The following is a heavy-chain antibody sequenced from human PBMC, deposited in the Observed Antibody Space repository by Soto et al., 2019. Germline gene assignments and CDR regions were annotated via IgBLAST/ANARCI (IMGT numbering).Heavy chain of an antibody. CDR1: GGSFSGYY. CDR3: ASINSHADSSGLPPDY. J-gene: IGHJ4*02. Sequence: PSETLSLTCAVYGGSFSGYYWSWIRQPPGKGLEWIGEINHSGSTNYNPSLKSRVTISVDTSKNQFSLKLSSVTAADTAVYYCASINSHADSSGLPPDYWGQGTLVTVSS. CDR2: INHSGST. V-gene: IGHV4-34*01. D-gene: IGHD3-22*01.